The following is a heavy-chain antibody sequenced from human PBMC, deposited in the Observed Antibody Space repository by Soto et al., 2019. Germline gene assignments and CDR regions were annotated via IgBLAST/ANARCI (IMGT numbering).Heavy chain of an antibody. CDR2: IYYSGST. Sequence: SGTLYLACTVSGGTISSYYWSWIRQPPGKGLGWIGYIYYSGSTNYNPSLKSRVTISVDTSKNQFSLKLSSVTAADTAVYYCARSTVIGYCTNGVCYQNWFDPWGQGTLVTVSS. V-gene: IGHV4-59*01. CDR3: ARSTVIGYCTNGVCYQNWFDP. J-gene: IGHJ5*02. D-gene: IGHD2-8*01. CDR1: GGTISSYY.